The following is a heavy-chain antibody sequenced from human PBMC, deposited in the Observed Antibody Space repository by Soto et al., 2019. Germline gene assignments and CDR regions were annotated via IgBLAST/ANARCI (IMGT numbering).Heavy chain of an antibody. CDR2: NIGSGGST. CDR1: GFTCSSYA. V-gene: IGHV3-23*01. Sequence: GGSLRLSCAASGFTCSSYAFSRVRQAPGKGLEWVSGNIGSGGSTYYADSVKGRFSISRGNSKNTLYLQMNSLRAEDTAVYYCAKDLGPVPAANSNWGQGTLVTVSS. CDR3: AKDLGPVPAANSN. D-gene: IGHD2-2*01. J-gene: IGHJ4*02.